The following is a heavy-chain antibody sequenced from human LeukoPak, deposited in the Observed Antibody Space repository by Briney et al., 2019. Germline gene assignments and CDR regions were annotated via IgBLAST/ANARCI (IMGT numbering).Heavy chain of an antibody. J-gene: IGHJ4*02. CDR3: ARIITLHYYDSSGYSSPFDY. D-gene: IGHD3-22*01. CDR2: ISYDGTNQ. Sequence: GGSLRLSCTASGFTFSSYTIYWVRQTPGKGLEWVAVISYDGTNQYYADSVKGRFTISRDNSKNTVYLEVNSLRAEDTAIYYCARIITLHYYDSSGYSSPFDYWGQGPLVTVSS. CDR1: GFTFSSYT. V-gene: IGHV3-30*04.